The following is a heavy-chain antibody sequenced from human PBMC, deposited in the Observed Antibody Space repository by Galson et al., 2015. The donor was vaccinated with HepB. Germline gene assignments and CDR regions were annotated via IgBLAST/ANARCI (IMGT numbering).Heavy chain of an antibody. J-gene: IGHJ6*02. CDR1: GFTFSSYA. D-gene: IGHD4-17*01. V-gene: IGHV3-30-3*01. CDR2: ISYDGSNK. CDR3: ARDRVYGDYYYYYGMDV. Sequence: SLRLSCAASGFTFSSYAMHWVRQAPGKGLEWVAVISYDGSNKYYADSVKGRFTISRDNSKNTLYLQMNSLRAEDTAVYYCARDRVYGDYYYYYGMDVWGQGTTVTVSS.